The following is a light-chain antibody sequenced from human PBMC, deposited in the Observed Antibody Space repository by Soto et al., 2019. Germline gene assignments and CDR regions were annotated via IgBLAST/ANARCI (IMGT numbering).Light chain of an antibody. Sequence: DIELTQSPSFLSASVGDRVTITCRASQGISSYLAWYQQKPGKAPKLLIYAASTLHSGVPSRFSGSGSGKEFTITISSLQAEDFATYYCQQLNSYLYTFGQGTKLEIK. CDR2: AAS. CDR1: QGISSY. J-gene: IGKJ2*01. CDR3: QQLNSYLYT. V-gene: IGKV1-9*01.